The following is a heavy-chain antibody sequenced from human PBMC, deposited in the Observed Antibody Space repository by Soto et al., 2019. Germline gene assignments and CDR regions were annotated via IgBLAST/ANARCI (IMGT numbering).Heavy chain of an antibody. Sequence: EVQLLESGGGLVQPGESLRLSCSASGFTFSNYAMSWVRQAPGKGLEWVSILSGSGDSTYYADSVKGRFTISRDNSKNTLYLQMNSLRAEDTAVYYCAKDVGYLSSWAYFDYWGQGTLVTVSS. V-gene: IGHV3-23*01. D-gene: IGHD2-2*01. CDR2: LSGSGDST. CDR1: GFTFSNYA. J-gene: IGHJ4*02. CDR3: AKDVGYLSSWAYFDY.